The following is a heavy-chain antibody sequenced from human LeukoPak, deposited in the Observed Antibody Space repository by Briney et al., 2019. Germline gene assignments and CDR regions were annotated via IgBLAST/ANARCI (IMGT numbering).Heavy chain of an antibody. CDR3: AREGRFGEYLDY. J-gene: IGHJ4*02. CDR2: IWYDGSNK. Sequence: PGRSLRLSCAASGFTFSSYGMLWVRQAPGKGLEWVAVIWYDGSNKYYADPVKGRFTISRDNSKNTLYLQMNSLRAEDTAVYYCAREGRFGEYLDYWGQGTLVTVSS. CDR1: GFTFSSYG. D-gene: IGHD3-10*01. V-gene: IGHV3-33*01.